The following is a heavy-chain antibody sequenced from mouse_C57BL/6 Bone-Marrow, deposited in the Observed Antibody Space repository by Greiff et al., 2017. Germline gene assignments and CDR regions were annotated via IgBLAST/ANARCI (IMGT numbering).Heavy chain of an antibody. D-gene: IGHD4-1*01. V-gene: IGHV5-2*01. CDR2: INSDGGST. CDR1: EYEFPSHD. CDR3: ARVLGPWFAY. Sequence: EVHLVESGGGLVQPGESLKLSCESNEYEFPSHDMSWVRKTPEKRLELVAAINSDGGSTYYPATLERRFIISRDNTKKTLYLQMSSLGSEDTALYYCARVLGPWFAYWGQGTLVTVSA. J-gene: IGHJ3*01.